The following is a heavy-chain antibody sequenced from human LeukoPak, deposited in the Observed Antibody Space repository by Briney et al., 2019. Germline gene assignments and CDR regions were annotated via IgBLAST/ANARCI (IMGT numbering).Heavy chain of an antibody. V-gene: IGHV4-34*01. J-gene: IGHJ5*02. CDR1: GGSFSGYY. CDR3: ACYYGSGSDRHWFDP. Sequence: SSETLSLTCAVYGGSFSGYYWSWVRQPPGKGLEWLGEINHSGSTNYNTSLKSGVTISVDPSNNQFSLQLSSVTAADTAVYYCACYYGSGSDRHWFDPWGQGTLVTGSS. D-gene: IGHD3-10*01. CDR2: INHSGST.